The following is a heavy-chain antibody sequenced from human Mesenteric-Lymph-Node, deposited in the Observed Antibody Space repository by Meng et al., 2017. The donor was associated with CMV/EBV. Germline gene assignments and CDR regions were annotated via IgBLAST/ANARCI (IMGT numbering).Heavy chain of an antibody. D-gene: IGHD2-2*01. CDR3: AKYGRPAYCRSTSCYVHHFDA. CDR2: IKSKTDGATT. CDR1: GFSFINAC. Sequence: GESLKISCGASGFSFINACMSWVRQAPGRGLEWVGRIKSKTDGATTDYAAPVKGRFIISRDDSRNTLYLQMNSLRPEDAAVYYCAKYGRPAYCRSTSCYVHHFDAWGQGTLVTVSS. J-gene: IGHJ1*01. V-gene: IGHV3-15*01.